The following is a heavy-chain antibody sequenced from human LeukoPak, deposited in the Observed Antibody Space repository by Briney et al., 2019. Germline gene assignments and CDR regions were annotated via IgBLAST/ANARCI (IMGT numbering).Heavy chain of an antibody. D-gene: IGHD3-22*01. Sequence: TSVKVSCKASGFTFTSSAMQWVRQARGQRLEWIGWIVVGSGNTNYAQKFQERVTITRDMSTSTAYMELSSLRSEDTAVYYCAAARGYCYDSSGYSYDAFDIWGQGIMVTVSS. J-gene: IGHJ3*02. CDR2: IVVGSGNT. CDR1: GFTFTSSA. CDR3: AAARGYCYDSSGYSYDAFDI. V-gene: IGHV1-58*02.